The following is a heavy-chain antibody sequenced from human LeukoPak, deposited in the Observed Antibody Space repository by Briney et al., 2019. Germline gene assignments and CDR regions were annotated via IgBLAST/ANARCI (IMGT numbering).Heavy chain of an antibody. CDR2: ISSGSSHI. V-gene: IGHV3-21*06. CDR1: GFSFSDYN. D-gene: IGHD6-19*01. Sequence: GGSLRLSCAASGFSFSDYNMNWVRQAPGKGLEWVSSISSGSSHIYYADSVKGRFTISRDNANNSLYLQMNSLRAEDTAVYYCARDREQWLARRFDYWGQGTLVTVSS. CDR3: ARDREQWLARRFDY. J-gene: IGHJ4*02.